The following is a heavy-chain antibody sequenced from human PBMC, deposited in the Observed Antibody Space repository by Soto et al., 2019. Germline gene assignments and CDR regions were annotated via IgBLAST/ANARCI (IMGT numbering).Heavy chain of an antibody. D-gene: IGHD2-2*01. Sequence: EVQLLESGGGLVQPGGSLRLSCAASGFTFSSYAMSWVRQAPGKGLEWVSAISGSGGSTYYADSVKGRFTISRDNSKNTVYLQMNSLRAKDTAVYYCAKDLRKTGYCSSTSCLLYAFDIWGQGTMVTVSS. J-gene: IGHJ3*02. V-gene: IGHV3-23*01. CDR2: ISGSGGST. CDR1: GFTFSSYA. CDR3: AKDLRKTGYCSSTSCLLYAFDI.